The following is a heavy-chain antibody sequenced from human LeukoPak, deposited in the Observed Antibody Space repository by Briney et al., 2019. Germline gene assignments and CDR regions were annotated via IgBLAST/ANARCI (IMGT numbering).Heavy chain of an antibody. D-gene: IGHD3-10*01. CDR3: AKCGSGSNFDY. CDR1: GFTFSSYW. Sequence: PGGSLRLSCAASGFTFSSYWMSWVRQTPGKGLEWVAHLNQDGSERYYVDSVKGRFTISRENAKNSLYIQMNSLRAEDTAVYYCAKCGSGSNFDYWGQGILVTVSS. J-gene: IGHJ4*02. CDR2: LNQDGSER. V-gene: IGHV3-7*02.